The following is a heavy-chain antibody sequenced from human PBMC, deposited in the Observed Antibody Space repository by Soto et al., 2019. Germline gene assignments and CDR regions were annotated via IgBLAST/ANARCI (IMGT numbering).Heavy chain of an antibody. CDR3: AREEGVGSWYFDY. J-gene: IGHJ4*02. D-gene: IGHD6-13*01. CDR1: GGSFSGYF. CDR2: ITHTGST. Sequence: SETLSLTCAVYGGSFSGYFWSWIRQPPGKGLEWIGEITHTGSTNYNPSLKSRVTMTLDTYKNEFSLSLSSVTAADTAVYYCAREEGVGSWYFDYWGQGTLVTVSS. V-gene: IGHV4-34*10.